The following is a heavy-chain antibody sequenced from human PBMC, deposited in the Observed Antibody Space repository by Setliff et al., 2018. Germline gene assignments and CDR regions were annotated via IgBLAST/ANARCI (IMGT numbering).Heavy chain of an antibody. CDR1: GYTFTDYY. D-gene: IGHD2-2*01. V-gene: IGHV1-2*07. CDR3: ASSRVVPAAYNWFDP. CDR2: INPKNGDI. J-gene: IGHJ5*02. Sequence: ASVKVSCKASGYTFTDYYIHWVRQAPGQGLEWMGWINPKNGDIFYAPKFAGRVTMTRDTPISTVYMELSLLTSDDTAVYYCASSRVVPAAYNWFDPWGQGTLVTVSS.